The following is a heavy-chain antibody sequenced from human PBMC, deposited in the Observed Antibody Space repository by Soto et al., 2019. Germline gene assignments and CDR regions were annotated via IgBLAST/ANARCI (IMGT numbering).Heavy chain of an antibody. CDR1: GFSFTTSGMC. V-gene: IGHV2-70*01. CDR2: IDWDDDK. J-gene: IGHJ4*02. Sequence: SGPTLVNPTQTLTLTCTFSGFSFTTSGMCVSWIRQPPGKALEWLALIDWDDDKFYVTSLKTRLTISRDTSKNQVVLTMTNMDPLDTATYYCARNFYDTGNYYARIDYWGPGTLVTVSS. CDR3: ARNFYDTGNYYARIDY. D-gene: IGHD3-10*01.